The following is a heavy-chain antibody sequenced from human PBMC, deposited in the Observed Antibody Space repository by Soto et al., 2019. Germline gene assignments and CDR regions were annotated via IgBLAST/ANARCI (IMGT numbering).Heavy chain of an antibody. V-gene: IGHV3-15*01. J-gene: IGHJ4*02. CDR2: IKSTKDGGAR. CDR3: VEGWNDF. D-gene: IGHD1-1*01. Sequence: EVQVVESGGDLVVPGGSLRLSCVTSGFMFSSAWMSWVRQAPGKGLEWVARIKSTKDGGARDYAAPVNGRFSISRDDSKSTVYLQMNSLRVEDTALYYCVEGWNDFWGQGTLVTVSS. CDR1: GFMFSSAW.